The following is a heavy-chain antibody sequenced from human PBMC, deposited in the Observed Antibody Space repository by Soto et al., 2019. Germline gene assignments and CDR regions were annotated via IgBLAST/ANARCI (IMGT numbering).Heavy chain of an antibody. CDR2: IYYSGST. J-gene: IGHJ6*02. V-gene: IGHV4-31*03. D-gene: IGHD3-10*01. Sequence: QVQLQESGPGLVKPSQTLSLTCTVSGGSISSGGYYWSWIRQHPGKGLEWIGYIYYSGSTYYNPSLKSRVTISVDTSKNQFALKLSSVTAADTAVYYCVREARFGETNYYYGMDVWGQGTTVTVSS. CDR1: GGSISSGGYY. CDR3: VREARFGETNYYYGMDV.